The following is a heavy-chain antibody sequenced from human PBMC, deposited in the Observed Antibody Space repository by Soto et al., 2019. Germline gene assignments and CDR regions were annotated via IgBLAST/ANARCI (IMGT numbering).Heavy chain of an antibody. CDR2: INHSGST. Sequence: SETLSLPCAVYGGSFIGYYWSWIRQPPGKGLEWIGEINHSGSTNYNPSLKSRVTISVDTSKNQFSLKLSSVTAADTAVYYCARGIRVVPRAFDIWGQGTMVTVSS. J-gene: IGHJ3*02. D-gene: IGHD2-21*01. V-gene: IGHV4-34*01. CDR1: GGSFIGYY. CDR3: ARGIRVVPRAFDI.